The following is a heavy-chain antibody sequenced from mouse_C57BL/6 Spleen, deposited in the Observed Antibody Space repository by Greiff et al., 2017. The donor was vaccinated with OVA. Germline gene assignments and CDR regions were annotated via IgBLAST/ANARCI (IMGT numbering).Heavy chain of an antibody. CDR2: IHPNSGST. V-gene: IGHV1-64*01. D-gene: IGHD4-1*01. Sequence: VQLQQPGAELVKPGASVKLSCKASGYTFTSYWMHWVKQRPGQGLEWIGMIHPNSGSTNYNEKLKSKATLTVDKSSSTAYMQLSSLTSEDSAVYYCARSRVKLGPDYWGQGTTLTVSS. CDR1: GYTFTSYW. J-gene: IGHJ2*01. CDR3: ARSRVKLGPDY.